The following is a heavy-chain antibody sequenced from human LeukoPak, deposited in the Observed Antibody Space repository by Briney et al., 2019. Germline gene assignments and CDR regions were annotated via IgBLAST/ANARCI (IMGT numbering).Heavy chain of an antibody. CDR1: GFTFSSYA. CDR3: AKSASGSAGGDY. CDR2: ISGSGDST. D-gene: IGHD3-22*01. J-gene: IGHJ4*02. Sequence: PGGSLRLSCAASGFTFSSYAMTWVRQAPGKGLEWVSAISGSGDSTYYADSVKGRFTISRDNSKNSLYLQMNSLRAEDTAVYYCAKSASGSAGGDYWGQGTLVTVSS. V-gene: IGHV3-23*01.